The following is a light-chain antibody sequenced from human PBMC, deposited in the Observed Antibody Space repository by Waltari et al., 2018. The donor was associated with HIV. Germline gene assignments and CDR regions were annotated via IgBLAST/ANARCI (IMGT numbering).Light chain of an antibody. Sequence: SYELTQPPSVSVSPGQTATNTCSGESLPIYFAYWYQQKPGQAPLLVIYKDSGRPSGIPDRFSGSNSGTTVTLIISGVQAEDEADYYCESADSTGNYWAFGGGTKLTVL. CDR2: KDS. CDR3: ESADSTGNYWA. J-gene: IGLJ2*01. CDR1: SLPIYF. V-gene: IGLV3-25*03.